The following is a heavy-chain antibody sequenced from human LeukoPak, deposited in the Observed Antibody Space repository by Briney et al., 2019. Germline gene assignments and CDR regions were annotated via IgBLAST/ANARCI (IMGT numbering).Heavy chain of an antibody. CDR1: GYTFTGYY. Sequence: GASVKVSCKASGYTFTGYYMHWVRQAPGQGLEWMGWINPNSGGTNYAQKFQGRVTMTRDTSISTAYMELSRLRSDDTAVYYCAREYEGQDTAMEDYFDYWGQGTLVTVSS. D-gene: IGHD5-18*01. J-gene: IGHJ4*02. CDR3: AREYEGQDTAMEDYFDY. CDR2: INPNSGGT. V-gene: IGHV1-2*02.